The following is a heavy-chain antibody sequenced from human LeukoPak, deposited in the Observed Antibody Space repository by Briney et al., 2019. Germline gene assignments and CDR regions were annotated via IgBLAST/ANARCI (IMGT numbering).Heavy chain of an antibody. V-gene: IGHV1-18*01. CDR1: GYTFTSYG. D-gene: IGHD3-10*01. Sequence: ASVKVSCKASGYTFTSYGISWVRQAPGQGLEWMGWISAYNGNTNYAQKLQGRVTMTTDTSTSTAYMELRSLRSDDTAVYYCARAAITMVRGVIITNNFDYWGQGTLVIVSS. CDR3: ARAAITMVRGVIITNNFDY. CDR2: ISAYNGNT. J-gene: IGHJ4*02.